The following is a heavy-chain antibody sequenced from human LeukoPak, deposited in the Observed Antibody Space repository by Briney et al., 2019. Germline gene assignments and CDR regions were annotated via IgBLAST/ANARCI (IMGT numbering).Heavy chain of an antibody. J-gene: IGHJ3*02. CDR2: IYYSGST. V-gene: IGHV4-39*07. Sequence: SETLSLTCTVSGGSISSSSYYWGWIRQPPGKGLEWIGSIYYSGSTYYNPSLKSRVTISVDKSKNQFSLKLSSVTAADTAVYYCAREWGYYDSSGYIPDAFDIWGQGTMVTVSS. CDR1: GGSISSSSYY. CDR3: AREWGYYDSSGYIPDAFDI. D-gene: IGHD3-22*01.